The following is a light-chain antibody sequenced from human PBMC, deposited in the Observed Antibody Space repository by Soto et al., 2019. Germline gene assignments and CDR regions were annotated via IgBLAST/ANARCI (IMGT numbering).Light chain of an antibody. Sequence: EVVLTQSPSTLSLSPGEGATLSCRASESVGSPNLAWYQQKPGQAPRLLFYDVSRRATGVPDRFSGSGSGADFTLTISRLEPEDFAVYYCQHYGSSPRTFGPGTKVDSK. CDR1: ESVGSPN. J-gene: IGKJ3*01. CDR2: DVS. CDR3: QHYGSSPRT. V-gene: IGKV3-20*01.